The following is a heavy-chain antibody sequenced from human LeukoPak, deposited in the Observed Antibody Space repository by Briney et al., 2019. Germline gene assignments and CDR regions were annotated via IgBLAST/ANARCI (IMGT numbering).Heavy chain of an antibody. V-gene: IGHV3-7*01. Sequence: GGSLRLSCVASGFTFSNYWMSWVRQAPGKGLQWVANIKQDGSEKYYVDSVKGRFTISRDNAKKSLYLQMNSLRAEDTAVYYCARDDDWNYEDYWGQGTLVTVSS. CDR2: IKQDGSEK. D-gene: IGHD1-7*01. CDR3: ARDDDWNYEDY. CDR1: GFTFSNYW. J-gene: IGHJ4*02.